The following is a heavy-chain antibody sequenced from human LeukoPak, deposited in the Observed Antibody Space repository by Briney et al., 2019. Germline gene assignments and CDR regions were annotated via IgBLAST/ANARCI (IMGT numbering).Heavy chain of an antibody. CDR1: GGSISSGDYY. D-gene: IGHD1-26*01. J-gene: IGHJ4*02. CDR3: ARTKTSYLISFDY. V-gene: IGHV4-30-4*08. Sequence: PSQTLSLTCTVSGGSISSGDYYWSWIRQPPGKGLEWIGYIYYSGSTYYSPSLKSRVTISVDTSKNQFSLKLSSVTAADTAVYYCARTKTSYLISFDYWGQGTLVTVSS. CDR2: IYYSGST.